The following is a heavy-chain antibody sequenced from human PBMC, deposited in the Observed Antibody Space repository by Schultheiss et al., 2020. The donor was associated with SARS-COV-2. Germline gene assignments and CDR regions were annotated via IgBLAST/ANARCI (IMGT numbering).Heavy chain of an antibody. D-gene: IGHD3-22*01. CDR1: GGSISSYY. Sequence: SETLSLTCTVSGGSISSYYWSWIRQPPGKGLEWIGYIYYSGSTNYNPSLKSRVTMSVDTSKNQFSLKLSSVTAADTAVYYCARGTHYYDSSGYYSRVYYYGMDVWGQGTTVTVSS. CDR3: ARGTHYYDSSGYYSRVYYYGMDV. CDR2: IYYSGST. J-gene: IGHJ6*02. V-gene: IGHV4-59*12.